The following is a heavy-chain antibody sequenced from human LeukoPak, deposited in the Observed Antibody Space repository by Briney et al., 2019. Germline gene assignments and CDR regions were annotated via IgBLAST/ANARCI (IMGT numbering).Heavy chain of an antibody. CDR2: IYYSGST. V-gene: IGHV4-59*01. CDR1: GGSISSYY. D-gene: IGHD6-13*01. CDR3: ARGRRAAAGTGWFDP. J-gene: IGHJ5*02. Sequence: SETLSLTCTVSGGSISSYYWSWIRQPPAKGLEWIGYIYYSGSTNYNPSLKSRVTISVDTSKNQFSLKLSSVTAADTAVYYCARGRRAAAGTGWFDPWGQGTLVTVSS.